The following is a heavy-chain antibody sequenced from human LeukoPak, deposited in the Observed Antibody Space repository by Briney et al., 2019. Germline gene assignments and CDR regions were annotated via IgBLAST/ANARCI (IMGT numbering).Heavy chain of an antibody. V-gene: IGHV1-46*01. J-gene: IGHJ3*02. Sequence: ASVNVSCKASGYSFTTYFVHWVRQAPGQGLEWMGVINPSTGTKTYAQKFQGRVTMTRDTSTSTVYMELSSLISEDTAVYYCARLGYGEAFDIWGPGTMVTVSS. CDR1: GYSFTTYF. CDR2: INPSTGTK. D-gene: IGHD5-18*01. CDR3: ARLGYGEAFDI.